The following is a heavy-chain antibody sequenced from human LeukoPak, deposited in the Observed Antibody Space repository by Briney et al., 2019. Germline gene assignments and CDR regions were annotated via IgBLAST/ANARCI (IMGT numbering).Heavy chain of an antibody. CDR3: ARDTSHSAADY. J-gene: IGHJ4*02. Sequence: SETLSLTCAVYGGSFSGYYWSWIRQPPGKGLEWIGEINHSGSTNYNPSLKSRVTISVDTSKNQFSLKLSSATAADTAVYYCARDTSHSAADYWGQGTLVTVSS. D-gene: IGHD2-2*01. CDR2: INHSGST. CDR1: GGSFSGYY. V-gene: IGHV4-34*01.